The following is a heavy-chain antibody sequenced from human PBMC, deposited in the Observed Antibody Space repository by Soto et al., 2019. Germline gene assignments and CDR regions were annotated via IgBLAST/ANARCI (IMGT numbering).Heavy chain of an antibody. Sequence: ASVKVSCKASEYTFTSYAMHWVRQAPGQRLEWMGWINAGNGNTKYSQKFQGRVTITRDTSASTAYMELSSLRSEDTAVYYCARDRLDYDILTGYYSDNAFDIWGQGTMVTVS. D-gene: IGHD3-9*01. CDR1: EYTFTSYA. CDR3: ARDRLDYDILTGYYSDNAFDI. V-gene: IGHV1-3*01. J-gene: IGHJ3*02. CDR2: INAGNGNT.